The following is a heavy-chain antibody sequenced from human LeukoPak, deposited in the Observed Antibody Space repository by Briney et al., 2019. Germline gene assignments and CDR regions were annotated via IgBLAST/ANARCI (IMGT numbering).Heavy chain of an antibody. J-gene: IGHJ6*03. CDR1: GYTFTSYG. D-gene: IGHD3-22*01. CDR3: ARQPFDYYDSTALYYMDV. V-gene: IGHV1-18*01. CDR2: ISAYNGNT. Sequence: ASVKVSCKASGYTFTSYGISWVRQAPGQGLEWMGWISAYNGNTNYAQKLQGRVTMTTDTSTSTAYMELRSLRSDDTAVYYCARQPFDYYDSTALYYMDVWGKGTTVTVSS.